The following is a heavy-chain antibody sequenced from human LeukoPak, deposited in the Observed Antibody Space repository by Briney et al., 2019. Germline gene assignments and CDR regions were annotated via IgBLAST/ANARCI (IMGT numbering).Heavy chain of an antibody. D-gene: IGHD3-22*01. Sequence: GGSLRLSCAASGFTFSSYGMHWVRQAPGKGLEWVAVIWYDGSNKYYADSVKGRFTISRDNSKNTLYLQMNSLRAEDTAVYYCARDYYDSSGYYFDYWGQGTLVTVSS. V-gene: IGHV3-33*01. J-gene: IGHJ4*02. CDR3: ARDYYDSSGYYFDY. CDR2: IWYDGSNK. CDR1: GFTFSSYG.